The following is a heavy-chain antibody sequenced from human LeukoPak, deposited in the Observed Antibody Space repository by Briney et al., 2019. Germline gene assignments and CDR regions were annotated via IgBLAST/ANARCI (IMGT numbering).Heavy chain of an antibody. Sequence: SVKVSCNASESSFSTYGVSWERQAPGQGLEWMGGIIPSFGTTIYAQKFQGRVNITTDEVTTTAYTAYMELSSLRSEDTAVYYCSNNALGVHVSDYWGEGTLVIVSS. V-gene: IGHV1-69*05. CDR1: ESSFSTYG. CDR3: SNNALGVHVSDY. D-gene: IGHD5/OR15-5a*01. J-gene: IGHJ4*02. CDR2: IIPSFGTT.